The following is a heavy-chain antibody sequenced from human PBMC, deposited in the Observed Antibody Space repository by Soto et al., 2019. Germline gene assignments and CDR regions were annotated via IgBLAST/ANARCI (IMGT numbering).Heavy chain of an antibody. CDR1: GYTFTSHY. CDR3: ARDSGYSYGDVGFDY. D-gene: IGHD5-18*01. V-gene: IGHV1-46*01. Sequence: SVKASCKASGYTFTSHYKHWVRQAPAQGLEWMGIINPSGGSTSYAQKFQGRVTMTRDTSTSTVYTELSSLRSEDTAVYYCARDSGYSYGDVGFDYWGQGTLGTVYS. J-gene: IGHJ4*02. CDR2: INPSGGST.